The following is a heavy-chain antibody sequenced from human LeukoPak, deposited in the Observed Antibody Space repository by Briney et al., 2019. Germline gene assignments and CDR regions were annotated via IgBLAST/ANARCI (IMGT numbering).Heavy chain of an antibody. Sequence: GASVKVSCKASGYTFTSYGISWVRQAPGQGLEWMGWISAYNGNTNYAQKLQGRVTMTTDTSTSTDYMELRSLRSDDTAVYYCARGLSGYDYVWGSYRKYYFDYWGQGTLVTVSS. CDR3: ARGLSGYDYVWGSYRKYYFDY. CDR1: GYTFTSYG. J-gene: IGHJ4*02. V-gene: IGHV1-18*01. CDR2: ISAYNGNT. D-gene: IGHD3-16*02.